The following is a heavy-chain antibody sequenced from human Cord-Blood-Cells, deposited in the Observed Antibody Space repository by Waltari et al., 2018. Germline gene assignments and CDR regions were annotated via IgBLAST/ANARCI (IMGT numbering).Heavy chain of an antibody. D-gene: IGHD6-13*01. V-gene: IGHV4-34*01. CDR2: SNHSGST. CDR1: GGSFSGYY. Sequence: QVQLQQWGAGLLKPSETLSLTCAVYGGSFSGYYWSWIRQPPGKGLEWIGESNHSGSTNYNPAHKSRVTISVDTSKNQFSLKLSSVTAADTAVYYCASQGRSAAAGTEYFQHWGQGTLVTVSS. J-gene: IGHJ1*01. CDR3: ASQGRSAAAGTEYFQH.